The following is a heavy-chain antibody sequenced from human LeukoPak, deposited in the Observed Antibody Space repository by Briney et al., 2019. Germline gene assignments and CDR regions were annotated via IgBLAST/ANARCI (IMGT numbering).Heavy chain of an antibody. V-gene: IGHV3-23*01. CDR3: AKWIPRYCSSTSCSTYYYYYYMDV. CDR2: ISGSSGNT. D-gene: IGHD2-2*01. J-gene: IGHJ6*03. CDR1: GFTFSSYA. Sequence: GGSLRLSCAASGFTFSSYAMSWVRQAPGKGLEWVSAISGSSGNTYYADSVKGRFTISRDNSKNALYLQMNSLRAEDTAVYYCAKWIPRYCSSTSCSTYYYYYYMDVWGKGTTVTVSS.